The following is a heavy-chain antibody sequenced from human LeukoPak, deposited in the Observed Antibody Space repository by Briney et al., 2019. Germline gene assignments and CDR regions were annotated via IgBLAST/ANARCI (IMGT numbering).Heavy chain of an antibody. CDR1: GYTFTGYY. CDR2: INPNSGGI. J-gene: IGHJ4*02. CDR3: ARDWASMGVELLPHY. D-gene: IGHD2-15*01. Sequence: ASVKVSCKASGYTFTGYYMHWVRQAPGQGLEWMGWINPNSGGINYAQKFQGRVTMTRDTSISTAYMELSRLRSDDTAVYYCARDWASMGVELLPHYWGQGTLVTVSS. V-gene: IGHV1-2*02.